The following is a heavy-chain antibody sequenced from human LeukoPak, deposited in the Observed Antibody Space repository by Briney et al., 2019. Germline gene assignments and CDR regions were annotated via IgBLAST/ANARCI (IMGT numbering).Heavy chain of an antibody. CDR3: ARAPMGYSSSSDAFDI. Sequence: SETLSLTCTVSGGSISSGGYYWSWIRQHPGKGLEWIGYIYYSGSTYYNPSLKSRVTISVDTSKNQFSLKLSSVTAADTAVYYCARAPMGYSSSSDAFDIWGQGTMVTVSP. CDR1: GGSISSGGYY. V-gene: IGHV4-31*03. CDR2: IYYSGST. J-gene: IGHJ3*02. D-gene: IGHD6-6*01.